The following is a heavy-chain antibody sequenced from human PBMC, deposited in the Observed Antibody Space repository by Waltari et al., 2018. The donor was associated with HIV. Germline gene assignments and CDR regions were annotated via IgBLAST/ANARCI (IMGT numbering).Heavy chain of an antibody. Sequence: LVESGGGSVQPGKSLKLSCAASGFSFSGYWIHWVRPSTGKGQVWVPSINSYGSSTNDAGSGQGRSSMSRDNRNSVLYLEMNNLRVDDTAVYYCTKEGYADDVWSGSNSYYGLDVWGQGTTVTVSS. J-gene: IGHJ6*02. CDR3: TKEGYADDVWSGSNSYYGLDV. V-gene: IGHV3-74*02. CDR2: INSYGSST. D-gene: IGHD3-3*01. CDR1: GFSFSGYW.